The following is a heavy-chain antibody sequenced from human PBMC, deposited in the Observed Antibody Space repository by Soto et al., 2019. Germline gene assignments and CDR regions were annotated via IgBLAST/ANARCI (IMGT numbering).Heavy chain of an antibody. V-gene: IGHV5-51*01. CDR3: ARHGADILTY. CDR2: IFSSDSSA. CDR1: GFTFSSYS. J-gene: IGHJ4*02. Sequence: GESLKISCKASGFTFSSYSLGWVRHMPGKGLQWMGNIFSSDSSAKYSPSFQGQVTIPADKSNSTAYLQWSSLKASDTAMYYCARHGADILTYWGQGTLVTVSS. D-gene: IGHD3-9*01.